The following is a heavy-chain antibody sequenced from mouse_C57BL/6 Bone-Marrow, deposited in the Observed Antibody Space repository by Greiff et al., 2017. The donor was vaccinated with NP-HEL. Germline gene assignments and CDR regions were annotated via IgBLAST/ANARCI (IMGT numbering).Heavy chain of an antibody. V-gene: IGHV1-54*01. CDR1: GYAFTNYL. CDR2: INPGSGGT. D-gene: IGHD2-4*01. CDR3: ARSGLDLAY. J-gene: IGHJ3*01. Sequence: QVQLQQSGAELVRPGTSVKVSCKASGYAFTNYLIEWVKQRPGQGLEWIGVINPGSGGTNYNEKFKGKATLTADKSSSTAYMQLSSLTSEDSAVYFCARSGLDLAYWGQGTLVTVSA.